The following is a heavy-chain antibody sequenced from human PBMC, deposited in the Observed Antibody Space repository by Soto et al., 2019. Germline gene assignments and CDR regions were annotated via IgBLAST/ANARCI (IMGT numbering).Heavy chain of an antibody. CDR1: GYSFTSYW. D-gene: IGHD5-18*01. V-gene: IGHV5-51*01. CDR2: IYPGDSDT. J-gene: IGHJ6*02. CDR3: ARHGPRNPAGYSYGPVYYYYYGMDV. Sequence: GESLKISCKGSGYSFTSYWIGWVRQMPGKGLEWMGIIYPGDSDTRYSPSFQGQVTISADKSISIAYLQWSSLRASDTAMYYCARHGPRNPAGYSYGPVYYYYYGMDVWGQGSLVTVSS.